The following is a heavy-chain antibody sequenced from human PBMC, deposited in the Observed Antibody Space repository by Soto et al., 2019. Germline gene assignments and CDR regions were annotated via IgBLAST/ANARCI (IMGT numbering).Heavy chain of an antibody. CDR2: IKQDGSEK. V-gene: IGHV3-7*05. D-gene: IGHD6-6*01. CDR3: ARAYVSSSAPRYYGMAV. J-gene: IGHJ6*02. Sequence: EVQLVESGGGLVQPGGSLRLSCAASGFTLSSYWMSWVRQAPGKGLEWVANIKQDGSEKYYVDSVKGRFTISRDNAKNALYLQMNSMRAEDTALYYCARAYVSSSAPRYYGMAVWGQGTTVTVSS. CDR1: GFTLSSYW.